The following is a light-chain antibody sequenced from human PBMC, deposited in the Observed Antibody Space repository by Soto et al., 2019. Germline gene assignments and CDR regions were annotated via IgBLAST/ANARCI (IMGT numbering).Light chain of an antibody. CDR2: DAS. J-gene: IGKJ1*01. CDR1: QSISSW. CDR3: QQYNSYSRGT. V-gene: IGKV1-5*01. Sequence: DLPMTQSPSTLSASVGDRVTITCRASQSISSWLAWYQQKPGKAPKLLIYDASSLESGVPSRFSGSGSGTEFTLTISSLQPDDFATYYCQQYNSYSRGTFGQGTKVEIK.